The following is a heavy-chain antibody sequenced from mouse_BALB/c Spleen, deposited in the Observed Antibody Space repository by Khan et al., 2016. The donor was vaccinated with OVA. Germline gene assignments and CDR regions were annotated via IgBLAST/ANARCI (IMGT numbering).Heavy chain of an antibody. Sequence: EVQLQESGPSLVKPSQTLSLTCSVTGDSITSGYWNWIRKFPGNKLEYMGYIIYTGYTYYNPSLKGRISITRHTSTNQYYLQLNSVTDEDTATYYCARSTYRYAFVYWGQGTLVTVSA. CDR3: ARSTYRYAFVY. CDR2: IIYTGYT. D-gene: IGHD2-12*01. J-gene: IGHJ3*01. CDR1: GDSITSGY. V-gene: IGHV3-8*02.